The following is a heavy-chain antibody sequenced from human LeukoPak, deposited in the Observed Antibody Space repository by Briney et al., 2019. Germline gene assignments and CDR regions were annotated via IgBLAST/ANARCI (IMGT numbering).Heavy chain of an antibody. V-gene: IGHV3-30*18. CDR2: ISYDGSNK. CDR3: AKVAVVVAATPIDY. Sequence: PGRSLRLSCAASGFTFSSYGMHSVRQAPGKGLEWVAVISYDGSNKYYADSVKGRFTISRDNSKNTLYLQMNSLRAEDTAVYYCAKVAVVVAATPIDYWGQGTLVTVSS. CDR1: GFTFSSYG. J-gene: IGHJ4*02. D-gene: IGHD2-15*01.